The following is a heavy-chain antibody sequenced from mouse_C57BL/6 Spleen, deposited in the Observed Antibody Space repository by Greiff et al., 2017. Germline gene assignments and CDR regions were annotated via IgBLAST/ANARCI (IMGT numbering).Heavy chain of an antibody. Sequence: QVQLKQPGTELVKPGASVKLSCKASGYTFTSYWMHWVKQRPGQGLEWIGNINPSNGGTNYNEKFKSKATLTVDKSSSTAYMQLSSLTSEDSAVYYCAREWGYTYAMDYWGQGTSVTVSA. CDR3: AREWGYTYAMDY. J-gene: IGHJ4*01. V-gene: IGHV1-53*01. CDR1: GYTFTSYW. CDR2: INPSNGGT. D-gene: IGHD2-2*01.